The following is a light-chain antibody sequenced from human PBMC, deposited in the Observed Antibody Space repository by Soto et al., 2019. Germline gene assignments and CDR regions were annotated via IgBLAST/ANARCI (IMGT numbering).Light chain of an antibody. Sequence: IVLTQSPGTLSLSPGESATLSCRASQSVSNNYFACYQQNPGQAPRLLIYGASNRATGIPDRCSGSGSGTDFTLTISRLEPEDFAVYYWQQYGSSGTFGQGTKVDIK. J-gene: IGKJ1*01. CDR2: GAS. CDR1: QSVSNNY. V-gene: IGKV3-20*01. CDR3: QQYGSSGT.